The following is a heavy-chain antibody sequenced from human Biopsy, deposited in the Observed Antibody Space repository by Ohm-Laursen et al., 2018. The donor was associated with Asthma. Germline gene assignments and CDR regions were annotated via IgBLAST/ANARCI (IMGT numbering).Heavy chain of an antibody. V-gene: IGHV1-18*01. CDR1: GYTFNSAG. D-gene: IGHD3-10*01. CDR3: ARAVDYSHYYGIDV. J-gene: IGHJ6*02. Sequence: SVKVSCKTSGYTFNSAGITWVRQAPGQGLEWMGWISVYNGNTKVAQKLQDRVTMTTDTSTSTAYMELRSLRSDDTAVYFCARAVDYSHYYGIDVWGQGTAVTVS. CDR2: ISVYNGNT.